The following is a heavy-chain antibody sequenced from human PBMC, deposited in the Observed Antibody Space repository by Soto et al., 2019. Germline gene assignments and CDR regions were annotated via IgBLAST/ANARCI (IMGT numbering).Heavy chain of an antibody. CDR2: INPSGGST. V-gene: IGHV1-46*01. CDR1: GYTFTSYY. D-gene: IGHD3-9*01. CDR3: ARDYDILTGPLYYFDY. J-gene: IGHJ4*02. Sequence: ASVKVSCKASGYTFTSYYMHWVRQAPGQGLEWMGIINPSGGSTSYAQKFQGRVTMTRDTSTSTVYMELSSLRSEDTAVYYCARDYDILTGPLYYFDYWGQATLVTVSS.